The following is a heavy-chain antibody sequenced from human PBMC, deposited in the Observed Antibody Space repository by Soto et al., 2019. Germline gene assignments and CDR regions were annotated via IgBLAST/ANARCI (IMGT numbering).Heavy chain of an antibody. CDR2: IIPILGIG. CDR1: GGTVSSYT. J-gene: IGHJ4*02. D-gene: IGHD6-6*01. Sequence: QVQLVQSGAEVQKPGASVKVSCKASGGTVSSYTSSWVRQAPGQGIEWMGRIIPILGIGNYAQKFQDRVTITAYKSTSSAYVELSSLRSGDTAVYCCASEGQLGPQFDYCSQGTLVPASS. CDR3: ASEGQLGPQFDY. V-gene: IGHV1-69*02.